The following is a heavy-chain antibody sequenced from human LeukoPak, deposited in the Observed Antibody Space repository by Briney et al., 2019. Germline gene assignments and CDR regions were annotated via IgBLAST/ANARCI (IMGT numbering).Heavy chain of an antibody. V-gene: IGHV3-7*01. D-gene: IGHD3-3*01. CDR3: ARDRSISGVVTLDY. J-gene: IGHJ4*02. Sequence: GGSLRLSCAASGVTLSNSCMTCVRHAPGKGLGWVANIRQDVIEETYVDSVRGRFNISRDNAKNSLYLQMNTLRAEDTAMYYCARDRSISGVVTLDYWGQGALVTVSS. CDR1: GVTLSNSC. CDR2: IRQDVIEE.